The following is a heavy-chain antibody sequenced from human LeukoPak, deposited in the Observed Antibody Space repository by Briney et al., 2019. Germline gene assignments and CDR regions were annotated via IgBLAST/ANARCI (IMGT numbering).Heavy chain of an antibody. CDR2: ISYDGSNK. CDR3: AKLSGYYYYFDY. D-gene: IGHD3-22*01. CDR1: GFTFSSYG. J-gene: IGHJ4*02. Sequence: PGGSLRLSCAASGFTFSSYGMHWVRQAPGKGLEWVAVISYDGSNKYYADSVKGRFTISRDNSKNTLYLQMNSLRAEDTAVYYCAKLSGYYYYFDYWGQGTLVTVSS. V-gene: IGHV3-30*18.